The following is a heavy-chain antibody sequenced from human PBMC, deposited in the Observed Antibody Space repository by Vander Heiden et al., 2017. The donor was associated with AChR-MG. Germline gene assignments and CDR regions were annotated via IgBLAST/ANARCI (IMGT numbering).Heavy chain of an antibody. CDR1: GFPFSGYG. J-gene: IGHJ4*02. CDR3: ARDHCSSTSCYLLDY. V-gene: IGHV3-33*01. Sequence: QVQLVESGGGVVQPGRSLRLSCAAPGFPFSGYGMRWVRQAPGKGLEWVAVIWYDGSNKYYADSVKGRFTISRDNSKNTLYLQMNSLRAEDTAVYYCARDHCSSTSCYLLDYWGQGTLVTVSS. D-gene: IGHD2-2*01. CDR2: IWYDGSNK.